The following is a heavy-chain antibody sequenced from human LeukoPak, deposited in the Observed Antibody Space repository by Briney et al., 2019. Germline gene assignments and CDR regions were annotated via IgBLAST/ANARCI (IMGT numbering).Heavy chain of an antibody. CDR2: ISAYNGNT. CDR3: ARDRDSPGDI. V-gene: IGHV1-18*01. CDR1: GYSFTSYG. Sequence: ASVKVSCKASGYSFTSYGISWVRQAPGQGLEWVGWISAYNGNTNYAQKLQGRVTMTTDTSKSTAYMELRSLRSDDTAVYYCARDRDSPGDIWGQGTMVTVSS. J-gene: IGHJ3*02. D-gene: IGHD3-22*01.